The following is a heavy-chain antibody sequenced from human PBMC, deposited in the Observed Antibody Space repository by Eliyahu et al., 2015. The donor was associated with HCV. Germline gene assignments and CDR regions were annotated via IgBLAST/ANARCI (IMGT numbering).Heavy chain of an antibody. J-gene: IGHJ3*01. Sequence: EEQLLESGGGLIQPGGSLRVSCAASGFTFRSHAMCWVRQAPGRGLDWVSCISGNGDKICYADSVRGRFTISRDNSKNTLYLQMYSLRPEDTAIFYCAKRGPFYEWGAFAVWGQGTMVTVSS. V-gene: IGHV3-23*01. CDR2: ISGNGDKI. D-gene: IGHD3-16*01. CDR3: AKRGPFYEWGAFAV. CDR1: GFTFRSHA.